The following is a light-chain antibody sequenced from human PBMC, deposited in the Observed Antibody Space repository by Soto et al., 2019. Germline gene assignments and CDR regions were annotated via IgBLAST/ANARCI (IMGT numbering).Light chain of an antibody. CDR1: QSVKNNY. J-gene: IGKJ4*01. Sequence: EIVLKQSPDTLSLSSGERATLSCRASQSVKNNYLAWYQQKPGQAPRFLIYDASSRATGIPDRFSGSGSGTDFTLTISRLEPEDFAVYYCQQYGSTPLTFGGGTKVDIK. V-gene: IGKV3-20*01. CDR2: DAS. CDR3: QQYGSTPLT.